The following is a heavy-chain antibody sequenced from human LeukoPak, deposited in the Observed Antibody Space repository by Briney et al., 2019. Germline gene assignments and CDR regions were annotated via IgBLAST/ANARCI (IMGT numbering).Heavy chain of an antibody. CDR3: ARDEPDIAVDVGVY. CDR1: GFTFSSYE. V-gene: IGHV3-48*03. CDR2: ISSGGRIK. J-gene: IGHJ4*02. Sequence: QPGRSLRLSCAASGFTFSSYEINCVRQAPGEWLGLVSYISSGGRIKYYADSVKGRFTISRDNAKNSLYLQINSLRAEDTAVYYCARDEPDIAVDVGVYWGQGTLVTVSS. D-gene: IGHD6-19*01.